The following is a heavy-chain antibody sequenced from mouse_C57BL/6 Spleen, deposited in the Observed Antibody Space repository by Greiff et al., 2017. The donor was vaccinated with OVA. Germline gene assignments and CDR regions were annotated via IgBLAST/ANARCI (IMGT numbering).Heavy chain of an antibody. CDR2: IDPSDSYT. CDR1: GYTFTSYW. CDR3: ARFYYYGSSYPYFDY. J-gene: IGHJ2*01. V-gene: IGHV1-69*01. D-gene: IGHD1-1*01. Sequence: QVQLKQPGAELVMPGASVKLSCKASGYTFTSYWMHWVKQRPGQGLEWIGEIDPSDSYTNYNQKFKGKSTLTVDKSSSTAYMQLSSLTSEDSAVYYCARFYYYGSSYPYFDYWGQGTTLTVSS.